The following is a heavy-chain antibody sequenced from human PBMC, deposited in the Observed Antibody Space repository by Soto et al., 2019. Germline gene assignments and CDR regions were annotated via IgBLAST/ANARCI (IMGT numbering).Heavy chain of an antibody. V-gene: IGHV4-4*02. CDR1: GGSISSSNW. CDR2: IYHSGST. D-gene: IGHD4-4*01. Sequence: QVQLQESGPGLVKPSGTLSLTCAVSGGSISSSNWWSWVRQPPGKGLEWIGEIYHSGSTNYNPSLKSRFTISVDKSKNHFSLKLSSVTAADTAVYYCASMTTVTTKRRRQFDYWGQGTLVTVSS. CDR3: ASMTTVTTKRRRQFDY. J-gene: IGHJ4*02.